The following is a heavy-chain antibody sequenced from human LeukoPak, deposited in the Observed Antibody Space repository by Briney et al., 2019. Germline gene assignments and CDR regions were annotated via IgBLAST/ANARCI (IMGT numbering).Heavy chain of an antibody. CDR3: LTTSWRPGWRYFDY. CDR2: IYPGDSDT. CDR1: GYGFTSYW. Sequence: GESLKISCKGSGYGFTSYWIGWVRQMPGKGLEWMGIIYPGDSDTRYSPSFQGQVTISADKSISTAYLQWSSLKASDTAMYYCLTTSWRPGWRYFDYWGQGTLVTVSS. J-gene: IGHJ4*02. D-gene: IGHD1-1*01. V-gene: IGHV5-51*01.